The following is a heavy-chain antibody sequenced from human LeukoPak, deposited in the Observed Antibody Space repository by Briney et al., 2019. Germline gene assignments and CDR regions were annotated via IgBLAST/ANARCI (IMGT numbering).Heavy chain of an antibody. D-gene: IGHD6-19*01. V-gene: IGHV3-9*01. CDR3: AKEQQWLVGG. CDR2: ISWNSGSI. CDR1: GFTFDDYA. J-gene: IGHJ4*02. Sequence: GGSLRLSCAASGFTFDDYAMHWVRQAPGKGLEWVSGISWNSGSIGYADSVKGRFTISRDNAKNSLYLQMNSLRAEDTALYYCAKEQQWLVGGWGQGTLVTVSS.